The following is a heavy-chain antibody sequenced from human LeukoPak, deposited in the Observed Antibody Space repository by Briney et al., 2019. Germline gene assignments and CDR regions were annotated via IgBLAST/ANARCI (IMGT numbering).Heavy chain of an antibody. Sequence: SETLSLTCTVAGGSISPDYWSWIRQPPGKGLEWIGYIYYSGSTNYNPSLKSRVTISVDTSKNEFSLKLRSVTAADTAVYYCARDRYALGYWGQGTLVTVSS. CDR3: ARDRYALGY. J-gene: IGHJ4*02. D-gene: IGHD3-16*01. CDR1: GGSISPDY. CDR2: IYYSGST. V-gene: IGHV4-59*01.